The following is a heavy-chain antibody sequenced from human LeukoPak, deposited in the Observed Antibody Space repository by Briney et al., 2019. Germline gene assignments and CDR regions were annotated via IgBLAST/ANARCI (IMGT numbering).Heavy chain of an antibody. CDR2: IYYSGST. Sequence: SETLSLTCTVSGGSISSYYWSWIRQPPGKGLEWIGYIYYSGSTNYNPSLKSRVTISVDTSKNQFSLKLSSVTAADTAVYYCARLSLYGDYGYYWGQGTLVTVSS. CDR3: ARLSLYGDYGYY. J-gene: IGHJ4*02. V-gene: IGHV4-59*08. CDR1: GGSISSYY. D-gene: IGHD4-17*01.